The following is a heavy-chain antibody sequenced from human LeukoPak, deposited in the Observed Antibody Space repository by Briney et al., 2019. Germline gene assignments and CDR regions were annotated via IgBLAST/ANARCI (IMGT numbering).Heavy chain of an antibody. V-gene: IGHV3-7*01. CDR2: INQDGSEK. CDR1: ESTFSSYW. J-gene: IGHJ6*02. Sequence: PGGSLRLSCAASESTFSSYWMSWVRQAPGKGLEWVANINQDGSEKDYVGSVKGRFTISRDNVKNSLYLQMNSLRAEDTAVYYCARYCGGDCYGMDVWGQGTTVTVSS. CDR3: ARYCGGDCYGMDV. D-gene: IGHD2-21*01.